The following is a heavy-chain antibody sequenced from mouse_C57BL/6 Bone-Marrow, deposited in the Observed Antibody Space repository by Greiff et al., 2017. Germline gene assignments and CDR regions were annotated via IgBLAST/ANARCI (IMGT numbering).Heavy chain of an antibody. CDR3: SSFDGNYFDF. CDR1: GFNIKDDY. Sequence: VHVKQSGAELVRPGASVKLSCTASGFNIKDDYIHWVKQRPEQGLERIGWIDPEIGDTEYASKFQGKATITSDTSSNTAYLQLSTLTSEDTAVYYCSSFDGNYFDFWGQGTPLTVAS. CDR2: IDPEIGDT. D-gene: IGHD2-3*01. V-gene: IGHV14-4*01. J-gene: IGHJ2*01.